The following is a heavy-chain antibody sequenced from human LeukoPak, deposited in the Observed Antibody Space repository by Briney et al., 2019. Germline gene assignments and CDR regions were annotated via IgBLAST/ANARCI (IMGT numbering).Heavy chain of an antibody. D-gene: IGHD6-19*01. CDR2: IKSDGSTT. V-gene: IGHV3-74*01. Sequence: GGSLGLSCAASGFTLSSYWMHWVRQAPGKGLVWVSRIKSDGSTTNYADSVKGRFTISRDNAKNTLYLQMNSLRAEDTAVYYCARELAVGGTWFDPWGQGTLVTVSS. J-gene: IGHJ5*02. CDR1: GFTLSSYW. CDR3: ARELAVGGTWFDP.